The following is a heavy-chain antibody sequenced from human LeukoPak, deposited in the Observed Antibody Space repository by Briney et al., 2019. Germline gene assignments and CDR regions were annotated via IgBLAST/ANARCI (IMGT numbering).Heavy chain of an antibody. CDR1: GFTFSSYA. J-gene: IGHJ4*02. CDR3: ARVRGNVVVIALIDY. CDR2: ISYDGSNK. V-gene: IGHV3-30-3*01. D-gene: IGHD2-21*01. Sequence: PGGSLRLSCAASGFTFSSYAMHWVRQAPGKGLEWVAVISYDGSNKYYADSVKGRFTISRDNSKNTLYLQMNSLRAEDTAVYYCARVRGNVVVIALIDYWGQGTLVTVSS.